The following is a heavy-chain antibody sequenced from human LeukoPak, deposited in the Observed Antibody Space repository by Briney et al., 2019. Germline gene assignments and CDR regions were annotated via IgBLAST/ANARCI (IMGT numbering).Heavy chain of an antibody. CDR3: ARETSGWFPHMYYYGMDV. J-gene: IGHJ6*02. D-gene: IGHD6-19*01. Sequence: PSETLSLTCTVSGGSISSSSYYWGWIRQPPGKGLEWIGSIYYSGSTYYNPSLKSRDTISVDTSKNQFSLKLSSVTAADMAVYYCARETSGWFPHMYYYGMDVWGQGTTVTVSS. CDR2: IYYSGST. V-gene: IGHV4-39*07. CDR1: GGSISSSSYY.